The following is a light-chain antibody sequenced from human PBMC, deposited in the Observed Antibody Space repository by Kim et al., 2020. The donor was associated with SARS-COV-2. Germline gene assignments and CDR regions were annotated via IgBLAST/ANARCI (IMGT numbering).Light chain of an antibody. CDR1: QSISGW. CDR2: DAS. Sequence: DIQMTQSPSTLSASVGDRVSLTCRASQSISGWLAWYQQKPGKAPKLLVHDASILETGVPSRFSGSGSGTEFTLTISSVQPDDFATYYCQQYNSNPYTFGRGTKLEI. J-gene: IGKJ2*01. CDR3: QQYNSNPYT. V-gene: IGKV1-5*01.